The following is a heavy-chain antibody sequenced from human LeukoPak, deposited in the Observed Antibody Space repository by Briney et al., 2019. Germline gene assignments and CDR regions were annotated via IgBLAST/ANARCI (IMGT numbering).Heavy chain of an antibody. D-gene: IGHD3-16*01. CDR1: GGSFSGYY. CDR2: INHSGST. J-gene: IGHJ5*02. V-gene: IGHV4-34*01. CDR3: ARVIWGRSSRRGYWFDP. Sequence: KPSETLSLTCAVYGGSFSGYYWSWIRQPPGKGLEWIGEINHSGSTNYNPSLKSRVTISVDTSKNQFSLKLSSVTAADTAVYYCARVIWGRSSRRGYWFDPWGQGTLVTVSS.